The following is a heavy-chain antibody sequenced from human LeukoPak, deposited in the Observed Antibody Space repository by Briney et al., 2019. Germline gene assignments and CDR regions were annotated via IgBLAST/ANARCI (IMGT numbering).Heavy chain of an antibody. J-gene: IGHJ4*02. V-gene: IGHV4-38-2*02. D-gene: IGHD1-26*01. CDR3: ARADVGASWYYFDY. CDR1: GYSISSGYY. CDR2: IYHSGST. Sequence: PSETLSLTCTVSGYSISSGYYWGWIRQPPGKGLEWIGSIYHSGSTYYNPSLKSRVTISVDTSKNQFSLKLSSVTAADTAVYYCARADVGASWYYFDYWGQGTLVTVSS.